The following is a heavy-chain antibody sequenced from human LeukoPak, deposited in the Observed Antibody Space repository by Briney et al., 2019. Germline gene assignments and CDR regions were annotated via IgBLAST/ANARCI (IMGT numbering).Heavy chain of an antibody. CDR1: GYILTKLS. CDR2: FDPEDRET. J-gene: IGHJ4*02. Sequence: ASVKVSCEVSGYILTKLSLHWVRQAPGGGLEWMGGFDPEDRETIYAQKFQGRVTMTEDTSTDTAYMELSSLRSEDTAVYYCATRFGGTADWGQGTLVTVSS. V-gene: IGHV1-24*01. D-gene: IGHD3-10*01. CDR3: ATRFGGTAD.